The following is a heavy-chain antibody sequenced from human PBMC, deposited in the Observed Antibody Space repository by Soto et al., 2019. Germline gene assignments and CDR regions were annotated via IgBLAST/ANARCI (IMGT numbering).Heavy chain of an antibody. CDR2: LSGSGTAT. D-gene: IGHD3-3*01. Sequence: AGGSLRLSCAASGLTFSTYGMSWVRQAPGRGLKWVSALSGSGTATYYADSVKGRFTISRDNSKNTLYLQMNSLRVDDTAVYYCAKIDHYDFWSGYHTYFDYWGQGALVTVSS. CDR1: GLTFSTYG. V-gene: IGHV3-23*01. J-gene: IGHJ4*02. CDR3: AKIDHYDFWSGYHTYFDY.